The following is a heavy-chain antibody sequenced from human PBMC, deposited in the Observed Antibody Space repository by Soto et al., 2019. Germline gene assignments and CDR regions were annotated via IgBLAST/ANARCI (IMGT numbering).Heavy chain of an antibody. CDR2: IYYSGST. J-gene: IGHJ5*02. D-gene: IGHD1-1*01. Sequence: QVQLQESGPGLVKPSQTLSLTCTVSGGSISSGDYYWSWIRQPPGKGLEWIGYIYYSGSTYYNPSLMIRVTISVDTSKNRFSLKLSSVTAADTAVYYCARGGGNLNARSIWFDPWGQGTLVTVSS. V-gene: IGHV4-30-4*01. CDR1: GGSISSGDYY. CDR3: ARGGGNLNARSIWFDP.